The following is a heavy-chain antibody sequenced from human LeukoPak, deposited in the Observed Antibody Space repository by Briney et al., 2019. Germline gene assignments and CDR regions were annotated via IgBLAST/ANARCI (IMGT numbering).Heavy chain of an antibody. V-gene: IGHV3-30-3*01. Sequence: SLRLSCAASGFTFSSNAIHWVRQAPGKGLEWVAEISYDGGNTYYADSVKGRFTISRDNSKNTLYLQMNSLRAEDTAVYYCAKEGTGIHFDYWGQGTLVTVSS. CDR3: AKEGTGIHFDY. CDR2: ISYDGGNT. D-gene: IGHD1-1*01. CDR1: GFTFSSNA. J-gene: IGHJ4*02.